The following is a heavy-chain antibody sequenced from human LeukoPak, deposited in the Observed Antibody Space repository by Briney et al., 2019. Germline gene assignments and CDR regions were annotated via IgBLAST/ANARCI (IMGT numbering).Heavy chain of an antibody. D-gene: IGHD5-24*01. J-gene: IGHJ3*02. Sequence: SETLSLTCTVSGVSISSYYWSWIRQPPGKGLEWIGYIYYSGSTNYNPSLKSRVTISVDTSKNQFSLKLSSVTAADTAVYYCARRWGDGYNPEVDAFDIWGQGTMVTVSS. CDR1: GVSISSYY. V-gene: IGHV4-59*08. CDR2: IYYSGST. CDR3: ARRWGDGYNPEVDAFDI.